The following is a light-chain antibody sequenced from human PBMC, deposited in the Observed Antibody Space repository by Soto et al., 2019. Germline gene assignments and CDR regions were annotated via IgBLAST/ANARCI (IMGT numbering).Light chain of an antibody. Sequence: DVVMTQSPLSLPVTLGQPASISCRSSQSLVHSDGNTYLNWVQQRPCQSPRRLIYKFSDRDSGVPDRFSGSGSGTDFTLKISRAEAEDVGVYYCMHGTYWRPGYTFGQGTKLEIK. CDR3: MHGTYWRPGYT. CDR2: KFS. J-gene: IGKJ2*01. V-gene: IGKV2-30*02. CDR1: QSLVHSDGNTY.